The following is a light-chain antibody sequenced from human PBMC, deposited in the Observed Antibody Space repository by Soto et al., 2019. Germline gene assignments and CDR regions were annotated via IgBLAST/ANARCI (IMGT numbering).Light chain of an antibody. CDR1: QSVATN. Sequence: EAVLTQSPATLSVSPGERVTLSCRASQSVATNLAWYQQRPGQAPRLLIYGASKRAIGLPARFSGSGSGTEFTLTITRLQSEDFAVYYCQQYNNWPLTFGGGTKV. V-gene: IGKV3-15*01. J-gene: IGKJ4*01. CDR3: QQYNNWPLT. CDR2: GAS.